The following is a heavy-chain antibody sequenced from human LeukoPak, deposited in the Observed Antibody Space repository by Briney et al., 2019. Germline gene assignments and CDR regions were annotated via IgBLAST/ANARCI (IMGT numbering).Heavy chain of an antibody. D-gene: IGHD2/OR15-2a*01. V-gene: IGHV4-59*08. CDR3: ARRNTADASIDF. Sequence: SETLSLTCTVSGGSIIGHWWSWIRQPPGKGLEWIGYIFYSGGSTNYNPSLKSRLTMSLDTSKNQFSLKLTSVTAAETAMYYCARRNTADASIDFWGQGTLVTASS. CDR2: IFYSGGST. J-gene: IGHJ4*02. CDR1: GGSIIGHW.